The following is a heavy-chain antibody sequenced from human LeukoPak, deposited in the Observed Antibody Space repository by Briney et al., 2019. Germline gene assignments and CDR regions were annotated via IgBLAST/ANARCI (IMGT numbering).Heavy chain of an antibody. D-gene: IGHD4-23*01. J-gene: IGHJ3*02. Sequence: PSETLSLTCTVSGGSISSYYWSWIRQPPGKGLEWIGYIYYSGSTNYNPFLKSRVTISVDTSKNQFSLKLSSVTAADTAVYYCARVDSLPADYGGNWEAFDIWGQGTMVTVSS. V-gene: IGHV4-59*01. CDR2: IYYSGST. CDR3: ARVDSLPADYGGNWEAFDI. CDR1: GGSISSYY.